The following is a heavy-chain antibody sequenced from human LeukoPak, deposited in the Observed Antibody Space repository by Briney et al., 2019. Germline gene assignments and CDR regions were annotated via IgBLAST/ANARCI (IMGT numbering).Heavy chain of an antibody. CDR1: GFTFSSYG. D-gene: IGHD3-3*01. CDR2: ISYDGSNK. CDR3: AKVGTYYDFWSGYSYFDY. Sequence: PGGSLRLSCAASGFTFSSYGMHWIRQAPGKGLEWVAVISYDGSNKYYADFVKGRFTISRDNSKNTLYLQMNSLRAEDTAVYYCAKVGTYYDFWSGYSYFDYWGQGTLVTVSS. V-gene: IGHV3-30*18. J-gene: IGHJ4*02.